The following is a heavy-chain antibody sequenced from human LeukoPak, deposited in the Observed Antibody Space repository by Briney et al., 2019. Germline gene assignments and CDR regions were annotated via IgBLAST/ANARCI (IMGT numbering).Heavy chain of an antibody. D-gene: IGHD3-10*01. CDR2: VGTGGDDI. CDR1: GYTFPSYC. V-gene: IGHV3-21*05. Sequence: PGGSLRLFCAASGYTFPSYCLNWVRQSPGKGLEGISYVGTGGDDIYYADSVTGRFTISRDNAEKSVYLQMNSLRVEDTAVYYCVRGGRGRDDYFDYWGQGTQVTVSS. J-gene: IGHJ4*02. CDR3: VRGGRGRDDYFDY.